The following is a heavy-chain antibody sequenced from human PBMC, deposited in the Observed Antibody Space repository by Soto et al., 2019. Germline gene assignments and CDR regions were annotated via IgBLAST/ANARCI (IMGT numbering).Heavy chain of an antibody. V-gene: IGHV3-23*01. CDR1: GFTFSSYA. J-gene: IGHJ4*02. D-gene: IGHD2-15*01. Sequence: EVQLLESGGGLVQPGGSLRLSCAASGFTFSSYAMSWVRQAPGKGLEWVSAISGSGGSTYYAASVKGRFTISRDNSKNTLYLQMNSVRAEDTAVYYCAKKKGFVVVVAAAYFDYWGQGTLVTVSS. CDR3: AKKKGFVVVVAAAYFDY. CDR2: ISGSGGST.